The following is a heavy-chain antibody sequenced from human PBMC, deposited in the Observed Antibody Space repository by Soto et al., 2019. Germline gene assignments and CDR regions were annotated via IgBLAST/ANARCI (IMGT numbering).Heavy chain of an antibody. CDR1: GFSLTTSGFT. CDR2: GYE. CDR3: TLREDTSRGPIY. D-gene: IGHD2-15*01. J-gene: IGHJ4*02. V-gene: IGHV2-5*01. Sequence: QITLKESGPTLVKPTQTLTLTCTVSGFSLTTSGFTLGWIRQPPGKAPEWLALGYEYSPSLQSRLTFTKDTSKNQVVLTMTNMDPVDTATYYCTLREDTSRGPIYWGLGILVTVSS.